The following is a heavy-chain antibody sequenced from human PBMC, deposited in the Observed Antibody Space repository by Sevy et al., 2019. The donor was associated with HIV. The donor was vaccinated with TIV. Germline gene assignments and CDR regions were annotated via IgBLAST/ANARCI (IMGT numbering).Heavy chain of an antibody. Sequence: GGSLRLSCAASGFTFSTYAMSWVRQTPGKGLQWVSVISDSGGSTSYADSVKGRFTISRDNSKNTMYLQMNSLRAEDTAVHYCARRPDFGRVIPTGVLDVWGQGSAVTVSS. CDR2: ISDSGGST. V-gene: IGHV3-23*01. J-gene: IGHJ6*02. D-gene: IGHD3-3*01. CDR3: ARRPDFGRVIPTGVLDV. CDR1: GFTFSTYA.